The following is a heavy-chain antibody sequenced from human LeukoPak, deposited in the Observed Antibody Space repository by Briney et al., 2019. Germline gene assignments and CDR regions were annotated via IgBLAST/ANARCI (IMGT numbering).Heavy chain of an antibody. D-gene: IGHD3-22*01. CDR3: ARGGYYRYDAFDI. V-gene: IGHV3-74*01. J-gene: IGHJ3*02. CDR2: INSDGSST. CDR1: GFTFSSYW. Sequence: GGSLRLSCAASGFTFSSYWMHWVRQAPGKGLVWVSRINSDGSSTSYADSVKGRFTISRDNAKNTLYLKMNSLRAEDTAVYYCARGGYYRYDAFDIWGQGTMVTVSS.